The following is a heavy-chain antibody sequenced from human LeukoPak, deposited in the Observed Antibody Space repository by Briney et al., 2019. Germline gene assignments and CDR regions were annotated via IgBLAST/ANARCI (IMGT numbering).Heavy chain of an antibody. CDR1: GFTFSSYA. J-gene: IGHJ5*02. V-gene: IGHV3-23*01. CDR2: ISGSGGST. CDR3: AKYSSSWEYNWFDP. Sequence: GGSLRLPCAASGFTFSSYAMSWVRQAPGKGLEWVSAISGSGGSTYYADSVKGRFTISRDNSKNTLYLQMNSLRAEDTAVYYCAKYSSSWEYNWFDPWGQGTLVTVSS. D-gene: IGHD6-13*01.